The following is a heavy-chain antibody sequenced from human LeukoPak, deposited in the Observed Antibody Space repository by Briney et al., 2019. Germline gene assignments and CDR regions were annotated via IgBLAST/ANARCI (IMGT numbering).Heavy chain of an antibody. Sequence: GGSLRLSCAASGFTFSSYAMSWVRQAPGKGLEWVSAISGSGGSTYYADSVKGRFTISRDNSKNTLYLQVNSLRAEDTAVHYCASPRIVVVPAAIISDYWGQGTLVTVSS. CDR1: GFTFSSYA. CDR2: ISGSGGST. J-gene: IGHJ4*02. V-gene: IGHV3-23*01. CDR3: ASPRIVVVPAAIISDY. D-gene: IGHD2-2*02.